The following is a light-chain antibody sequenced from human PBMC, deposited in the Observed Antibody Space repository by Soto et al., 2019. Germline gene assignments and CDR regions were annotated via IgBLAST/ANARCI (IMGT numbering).Light chain of an antibody. V-gene: IGKV3-15*01. Sequence: TVMTQSPDTLSVSPGERVTLSCRASQSVNTNLAWYQQKPGQGPRLLVHGASTRATGIPARFSGSGSGTEFALTIRSLQSEDFAVYHCQQYNNWPPAFGQGTKVEMK. CDR3: QQYNNWPPA. J-gene: IGKJ1*01. CDR1: QSVNTN. CDR2: GAS.